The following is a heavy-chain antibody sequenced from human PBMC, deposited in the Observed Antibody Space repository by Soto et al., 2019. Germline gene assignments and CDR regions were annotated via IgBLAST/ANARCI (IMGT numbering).Heavy chain of an antibody. J-gene: IGHJ5*02. V-gene: IGHV3-21*01. CDR3: AREVRRGWFDP. Sequence: VQESGGGLVKPGGSLRVSCAASGFTFSTYTMNWVRQAPGKGLEWVSSISSTSSDMSYADSVKGRFTISRDNAKNSLFLQMNSLRAEDTAVYYCAREVRRGWFDPWGQGTLVTVSS. CDR2: ISSTSSDM. CDR1: GFTFSTYT.